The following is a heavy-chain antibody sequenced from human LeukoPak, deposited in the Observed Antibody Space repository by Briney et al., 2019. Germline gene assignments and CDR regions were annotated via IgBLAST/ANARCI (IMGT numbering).Heavy chain of an antibody. CDR2: INHSGST. D-gene: IGHD3-10*01. CDR3: ASVGPVTYYYGSGSYPYYMDV. V-gene: IGHV4-34*01. Sequence: SETLSLTCAVYGGSFSGYYWSWIRQPPGKGLEWIGGINHSGSTNYNPSLKSRVTISVDTSKNQFSLKLSSVTAADTAVYYCASVGPVTYYYGSGSYPYYMDVWGKGTTVTISS. CDR1: GGSFSGYY. J-gene: IGHJ6*03.